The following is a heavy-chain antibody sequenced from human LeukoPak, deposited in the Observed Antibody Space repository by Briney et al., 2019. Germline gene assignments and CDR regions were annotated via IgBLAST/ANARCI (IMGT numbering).Heavy chain of an antibody. CDR1: GGTFSSYA. V-gene: IGHV1-69*13. J-gene: IGHJ6*03. CDR2: IIPIFGTT. CDR3: ARDFGGYSYGYYMDV. Sequence: ASVKVSRKASGGTFSSYAISWVRQAPGQGLEWMGGIIPIFGTTNYAQKLQGRVTITADESTSTAYMELSSLRSEDTAVYYCARDFGGYSYGYYMDVWGKGTTVTVSS. D-gene: IGHD5-18*01.